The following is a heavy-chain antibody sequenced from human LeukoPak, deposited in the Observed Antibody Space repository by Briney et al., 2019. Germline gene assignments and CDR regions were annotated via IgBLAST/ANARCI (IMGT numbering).Heavy chain of an antibody. CDR1: GYTFTSYY. V-gene: IGHV1-69*13. CDR2: IIPIFGTA. D-gene: IGHD5-18*01. J-gene: IGHJ4*02. Sequence: SVKVSCKASGYTFTSYYMHWVRQAPGQGLEWMGGIIPIFGTANYAQKFQGRVTITADESTSTAYMELSSLRSEDTAVYYCASATTAMAGIFDYWGQGTLVTVSS. CDR3: ASATTAMAGIFDY.